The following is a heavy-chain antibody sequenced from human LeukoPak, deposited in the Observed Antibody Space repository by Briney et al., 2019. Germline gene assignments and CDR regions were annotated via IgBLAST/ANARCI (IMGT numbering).Heavy chain of an antibody. V-gene: IGHV3-7*01. CDR3: ARDLGGYYYGSGALNFDY. CDR1: GFTFTSYR. J-gene: IGHJ4*02. CDR2: IKQDGSDR. Sequence: GGSLRLSCSASGFTFTSYRMSWVRQAPGKGLEWVANIKQDGSDRYYVDSVKGRSTISRDNAKNSLYLQMNSLRAEDTAVYYCARDLGGYYYGSGALNFDYWGQGTLVTVSS. D-gene: IGHD3-10*01.